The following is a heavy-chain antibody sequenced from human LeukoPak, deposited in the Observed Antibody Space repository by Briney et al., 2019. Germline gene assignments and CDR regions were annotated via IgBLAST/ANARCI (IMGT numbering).Heavy chain of an antibody. CDR3: ARATSTYYYDSSGYYEDY. CDR2: IIPILGIA. D-gene: IGHD3-22*01. V-gene: IGHV1-69*04. J-gene: IGHJ4*02. Sequence: GASVKVSCKASGYTFTSYDINWVRQATGQGLEWMGRIIPILGIANYAQKFQGRVTITADKSTSTAYMELSSLRSEDTAVYYCARATSTYYYDSSGYYEDYWGQGTLVTVSS. CDR1: GYTFTSYD.